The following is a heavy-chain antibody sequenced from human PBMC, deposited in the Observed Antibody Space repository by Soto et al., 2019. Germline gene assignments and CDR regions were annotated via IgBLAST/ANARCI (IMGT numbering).Heavy chain of an antibody. CDR3: ARVPPNCSGGSCYSVFDY. CDR2: INPNSGGT. D-gene: IGHD2-15*01. J-gene: IGHJ4*02. CDR1: GYTFTGYY. Sequence: QVQLVQSGAEVKKPGASVKVSCKASGYTFTGYYMHWVRQAPGQGLEWMGWINPNSGGTNYAQKFQGRVTMTRDTSISTAYMELSRLRSDDMAVYYCARVPPNCSGGSCYSVFDYWGQGTLVTVSS. V-gene: IGHV1-2*02.